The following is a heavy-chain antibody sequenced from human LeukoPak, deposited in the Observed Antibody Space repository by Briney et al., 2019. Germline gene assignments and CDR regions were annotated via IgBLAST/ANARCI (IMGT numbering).Heavy chain of an antibody. CDR2: IIPIFATT. J-gene: IGHJ6*03. CDR3: ARGPPLTYDHTPEGYYHYYMDV. Sequence: SVKVSCKTSGGTFGSFAIAWLRQAPGQGLEWMGGIIPIFATTNYAQEFQGRVSITADEFTSTVYMELTSLRSDDTGVYYCARGPPLTYDHTPEGYYHYYMDVWGKGTTVTVSS. D-gene: IGHD1-14*01. V-gene: IGHV1-69*13. CDR1: GGTFGSFA.